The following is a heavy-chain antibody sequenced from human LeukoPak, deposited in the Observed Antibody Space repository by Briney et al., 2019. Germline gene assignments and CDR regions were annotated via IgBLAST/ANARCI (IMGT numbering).Heavy chain of an antibody. CDR2: MNPNSGNT. V-gene: IGHV1-8*01. Sequence: VASVTVSYKASGYTFTSYDINWVRQATGQGLEWMGWMNPNSGNTGYAQKFQGRVTMTRNTSISTAYMELSSLRSEDTAVYYCATTGGSGYYYVGDWGQGTLVTVSS. D-gene: IGHD3-22*01. CDR3: ATTGGSGYYYVGD. J-gene: IGHJ4*02. CDR1: GYTFTSYD.